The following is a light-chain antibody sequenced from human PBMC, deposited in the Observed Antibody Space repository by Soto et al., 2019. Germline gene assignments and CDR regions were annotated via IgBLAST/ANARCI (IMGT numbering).Light chain of an antibody. Sequence: EIVMTQSPATLSVSPGERATLSCRASQSISSNLAWYQQKPGQAPRLLIYAASIRATDFPPRFSGSGSGTEFTLTISGLQSDDFSVYFCQQYNNWPPWTFGHGTKVEIK. J-gene: IGKJ1*01. CDR2: AAS. CDR1: QSISSN. CDR3: QQYNNWPPWT. V-gene: IGKV3-15*01.